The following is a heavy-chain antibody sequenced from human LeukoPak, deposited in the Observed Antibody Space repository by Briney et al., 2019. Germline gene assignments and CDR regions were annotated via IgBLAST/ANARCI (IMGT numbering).Heavy chain of an antibody. Sequence: GGSLRLSCAASGFTLSSYAMSWVRQAPGKGLEWVSAISGSGATTYYADSVKGRFTISRDNSKNTLYLQMNSLRAEDTAVYYCAKDRNLELRYFDWFFDYWGQGTLVTVSS. J-gene: IGHJ4*02. CDR3: AKDRNLELRYFDWFFDY. CDR1: GFTLSSYA. D-gene: IGHD3-9*01. CDR2: ISGSGATT. V-gene: IGHV3-23*01.